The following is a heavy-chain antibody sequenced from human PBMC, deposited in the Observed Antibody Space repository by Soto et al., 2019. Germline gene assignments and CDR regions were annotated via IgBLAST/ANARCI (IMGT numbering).Heavy chain of an antibody. CDR2: IYYSGST. V-gene: IGHV4-31*03. D-gene: IGHD3-16*02. CDR1: GGAISSGGYY. J-gene: IGHJ6*02. CDR3: PDVIPYFGVPPGSPYYSDGMDV. Sequence: TLSLTCTVSGGAISSGGYYWSGIRQHPGKGLERIGYIYYSGSTYYNPSLKSRVTISVDTSKNQFSLKLSSVTAADTAVYSRPDVIPYFGVPPGSPYYSDGMDVTGQLTT.